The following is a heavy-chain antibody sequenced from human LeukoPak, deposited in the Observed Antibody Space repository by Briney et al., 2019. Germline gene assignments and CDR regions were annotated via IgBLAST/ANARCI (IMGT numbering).Heavy chain of an antibody. Sequence: SETLSLTCTVSGVSISSSYWTWIRQPPGKGLEWIGYIFYSGSTNYNPSLKSRGTISVDTSRNQFSLKLTSVTAADTAIYYCARDVDGLGIDYWGQGALVTVSS. CDR2: IFYSGST. CDR1: GVSISSSY. CDR3: ARDVDGLGIDY. V-gene: IGHV4-59*01. J-gene: IGHJ4*02. D-gene: IGHD3/OR15-3a*01.